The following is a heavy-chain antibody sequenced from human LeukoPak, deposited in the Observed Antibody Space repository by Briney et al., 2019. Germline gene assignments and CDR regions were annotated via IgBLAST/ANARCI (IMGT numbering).Heavy chain of an antibody. CDR2: IYPGDSDT. J-gene: IGHJ4*02. Sequence: GESLKISCKGSGYSFTSYWIGWVRQMPGKGLEWMGIIYPGDSDTRYSPSFQGQVTISADTSISTAYMELSRLRSDDTAVYYCARVFLEWLSFDYWGQGTLVTVSS. CDR1: GYSFTSYW. V-gene: IGHV5-51*01. CDR3: ARVFLEWLSFDY. D-gene: IGHD3-3*01.